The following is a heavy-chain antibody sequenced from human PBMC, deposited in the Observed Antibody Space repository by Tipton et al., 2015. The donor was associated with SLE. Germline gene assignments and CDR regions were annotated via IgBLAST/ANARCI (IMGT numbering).Heavy chain of an antibody. CDR2: INHSGST. J-gene: IGHJ4*02. CDR1: GGSFSGYY. Sequence: KPSETLSLTCAVYGGSFSGYYWSWIRQPPGKGLEWIGEINHSGSTNYNPSLKSRVTISVDTSKNQFSLKLSSVTAADTAVYYCARGPPYSSSWEDYWGQGTLVTVSS. D-gene: IGHD6-6*01. V-gene: IGHV4-34*01. CDR3: ARGPPYSSSWEDY.